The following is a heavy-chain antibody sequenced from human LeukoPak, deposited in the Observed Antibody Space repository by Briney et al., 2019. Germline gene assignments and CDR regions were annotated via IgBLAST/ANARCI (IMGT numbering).Heavy chain of an antibody. CDR1: GFTHSSYG. CDR2: VSDTGYTT. Sequence: GGSLILSSVASGFTHSSYGRSGARQAPGKGLEGVSYVSDTGYTTSYADSVKGRFTISRDNSKNTLYLQMNSLRAEDTAVYYCARRAGAYSHPYDYWGQGTLVTVSS. V-gene: IGHV3-23*01. CDR3: ARRAGAYSHPYDY. D-gene: IGHD4/OR15-4a*01. J-gene: IGHJ4*02.